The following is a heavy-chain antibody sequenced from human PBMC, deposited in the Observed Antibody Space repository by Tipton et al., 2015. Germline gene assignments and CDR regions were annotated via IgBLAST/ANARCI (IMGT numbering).Heavy chain of an antibody. D-gene: IGHD3-22*01. CDR2: IYYSGST. CDR3: ARDAWAGDSRGFYYIY. J-gene: IGHJ4*02. CDR1: DGSISSYY. V-gene: IGHV4-59*01. Sequence: TLSLTCTVSDGSISSYYWSWIRQPPGKGLEWIGYIYYSGSTNYAPSLESRVTMSIDTSKNQFSLRLNSVTAADTAVYFCARDAWAGDSRGFYYIYWGQGTLVRVSS.